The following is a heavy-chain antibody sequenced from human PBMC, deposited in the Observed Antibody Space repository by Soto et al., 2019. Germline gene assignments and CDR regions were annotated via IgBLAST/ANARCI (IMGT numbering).Heavy chain of an antibody. Sequence: QVQLVESGGGVVQPGRSLRLSCAASTFTFSNFGMNWVRQAPGKGLEWVAVISFDGSKKYYAASVKGRFTISRDNSKNKLYLEMNSLRPEDTDFYYCANDYGEYAGFLDYWGRGTLVTVSS. CDR3: ANDYGEYAGFLDY. V-gene: IGHV3-30*18. CDR1: TFTFSNFG. J-gene: IGHJ4*02. CDR2: ISFDGSKK. D-gene: IGHD4-17*01.